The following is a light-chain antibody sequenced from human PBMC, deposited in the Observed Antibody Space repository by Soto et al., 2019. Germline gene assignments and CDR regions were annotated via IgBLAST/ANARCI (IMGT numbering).Light chain of an antibody. CDR2: GVT. Sequence: QSVLTQPAAVSGSPGQSITISCTGTSSDIGGYNHVSWYQHHPGKAPQLMIYGVTNRPSGVSNRFSGSKSGNTASLTVSGLRAEDEADYYCSSYTSSDPLAVFGPGTKLTVL. J-gene: IGLJ1*01. V-gene: IGLV2-14*03. CDR1: SSDIGGYNH. CDR3: SSYTSSDPLAV.